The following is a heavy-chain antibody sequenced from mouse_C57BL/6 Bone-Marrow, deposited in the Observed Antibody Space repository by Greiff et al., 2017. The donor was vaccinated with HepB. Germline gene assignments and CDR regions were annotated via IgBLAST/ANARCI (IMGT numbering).Heavy chain of an antibody. J-gene: IGHJ4*01. CDR1: GFTFNTYA. CDR3: VRDRYYYGSYYYAMDY. CDR2: IRSKSSNYAT. Sequence: EVNVVESGGGLVQPKGSLKLSCAASGFTFNTYAMHWVRQAPGKGLEWVARIRSKSSNYATYYADSVKDRFTISRDDSQSMLYLQMNNLKTEDTAMYYCVRDRYYYGSYYYAMDYWGQGTSVTVSS. V-gene: IGHV10-3*01. D-gene: IGHD1-1*01.